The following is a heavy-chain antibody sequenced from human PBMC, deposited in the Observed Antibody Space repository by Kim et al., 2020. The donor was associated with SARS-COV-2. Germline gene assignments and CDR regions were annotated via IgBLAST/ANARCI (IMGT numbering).Heavy chain of an antibody. D-gene: IGHD6-13*01. Sequence: PTLKGRITISVDTSKNQFSLQLSSVTAADTAVDYCARAREGYSSSWYLDYWGQGTLVTVSS. J-gene: IGHJ4*02. CDR3: ARAREGYSSSWYLDY. V-gene: IGHV4-59*01.